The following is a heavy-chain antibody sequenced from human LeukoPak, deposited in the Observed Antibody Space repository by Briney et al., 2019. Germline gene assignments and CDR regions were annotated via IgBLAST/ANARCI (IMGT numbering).Heavy chain of an antibody. CDR2: ISASGANT. D-gene: IGHD5-24*01. CDR3: SKNPYSDGSHWFDP. V-gene: IGHV3-23*01. Sequence: GGSLRLSCAASGFTFSSHAMSWVRQAPEKGLEWVSTISASGANTYYADSVKGRFTISRDNSRNTFYLQMNSLRAEDTAVYYCSKNPYSDGSHWFDPWGQGSPVTVSS. J-gene: IGHJ5*02. CDR1: GFTFSSHA.